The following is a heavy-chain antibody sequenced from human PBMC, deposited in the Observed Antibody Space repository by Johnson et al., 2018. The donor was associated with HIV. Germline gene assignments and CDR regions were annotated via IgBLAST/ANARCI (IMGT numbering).Heavy chain of an antibody. CDR2: ISSNGGST. D-gene: IGHD3-3*01. V-gene: IGHV3-64*01. CDR1: GFTFSSYA. CDR3: AKGDYNFWSGDAFDI. J-gene: IGHJ3*02. Sequence: VQLVESGGGLVKPGGSLRLSCAASGFTFSSYAMHWVRQAPGKGLEYVSAISSNGGSTYYASSVKGRFTISRDNSKNTLYLQMGSLRAEDMAVYYCAKGDYNFWSGDAFDIWGQGTMVTVSS.